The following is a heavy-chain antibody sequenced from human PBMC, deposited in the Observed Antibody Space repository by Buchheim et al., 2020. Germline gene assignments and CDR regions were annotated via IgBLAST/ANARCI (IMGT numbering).Heavy chain of an antibody. CDR1: GGSISSGGYY. V-gene: IGHV4-31*03. CDR3: ARAPRDVVVPAANRFDP. J-gene: IGHJ5*02. Sequence: QVQLQESGPGLVKPSQTLSLTCTVSGGSISSGGYYWRWIRQHPGKGLEWIGYIYYSGSPYYNPSLQSRVTISVDTSKHQFSLKLSSVTAADTAVYYCARAPRDVVVPAANRFDPWGQGTL. D-gene: IGHD2-2*01. CDR2: IYYSGSP.